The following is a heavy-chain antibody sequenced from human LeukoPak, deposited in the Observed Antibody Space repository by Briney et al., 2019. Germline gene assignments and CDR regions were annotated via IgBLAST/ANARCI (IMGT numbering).Heavy chain of an antibody. CDR1: GGSISSSSYY. V-gene: IGHV4-39*01. CDR3: ARRVVTPRDSNAEYFQH. J-gene: IGHJ1*01. CDR2: IYYSGST. D-gene: IGHD3-3*01. Sequence: SETLSLTCTVSGGSISSSSYYWGWIRQPPGKGLEWFGSIYYSGSTYYNPSLKSRVTISVDTSKNQFSLKLSSVTAADTAVYYCARRVVTPRDSNAEYFQHWGQGTLVTVSS.